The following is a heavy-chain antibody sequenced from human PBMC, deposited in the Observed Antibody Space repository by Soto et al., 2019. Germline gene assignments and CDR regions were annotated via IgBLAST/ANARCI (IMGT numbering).Heavy chain of an antibody. V-gene: IGHV1-46*01. D-gene: IGHD6-13*01. CDR1: GGTFSSYA. CDR3: ARPADPLAAAGLNWFDP. CDR2: INPSGGST. J-gene: IGHJ5*02. Sequence: QVQLVQSGAEVKKPGSSVKVSCKASGGTFSSYAISWVRQAPGQGLEWMGIINPSGGSTSYPEKFQGRVTMTRDTSTSTVNMELSRLRSEDTAVYYCARPADPLAAAGLNWFDPWGQGTLVTVSS.